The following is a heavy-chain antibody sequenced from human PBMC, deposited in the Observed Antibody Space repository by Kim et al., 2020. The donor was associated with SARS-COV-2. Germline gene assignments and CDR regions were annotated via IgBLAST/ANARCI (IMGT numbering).Heavy chain of an antibody. V-gene: IGHV4-4*02. CDR2: IYHSGST. D-gene: IGHD6-19*01. J-gene: IGHJ6*02. CDR3: ARDLLIAVAGTSYYYYGMDV. CDR1: GGSISSSNW. Sequence: SETLSLTCAVSGGSISSSNWWSWVRQPPGTGLEWIGEIYHSGSTNYNPSLKSRVTISVDKSKNQFSLKLSSVTAADTAVYYCARDLLIAVAGTSYYYYGMDVWGQGTTGTVSS.